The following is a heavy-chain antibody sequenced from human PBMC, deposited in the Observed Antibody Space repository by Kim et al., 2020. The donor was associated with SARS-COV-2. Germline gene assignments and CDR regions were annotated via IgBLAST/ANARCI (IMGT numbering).Heavy chain of an antibody. CDR2: TI. J-gene: IGHJ4*02. D-gene: IGHD1-26*01. CDR3: VRDGTYYSFGS. V-gene: IGHV3-48*03. Sequence: TITYARSVGGRFTISRDNAKSSLYLQMNSLRSECTATYYCVRDGTYYSFGSWGQGTLVTVSS.